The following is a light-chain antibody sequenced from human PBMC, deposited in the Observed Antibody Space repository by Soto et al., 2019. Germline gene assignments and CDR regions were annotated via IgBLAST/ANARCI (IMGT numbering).Light chain of an antibody. CDR2: GAS. J-gene: IGKJ1*01. CDR3: QQYSRSLPWT. Sequence: EIVLTQSPGTLSLSPGERATLSCRASEGIGSNYLAWYQQKPGQAPRLLIYGASTRAAGPPDRFSGSGSGTDFTLTISRLEPEDFALFYCQQYSRSLPWTFGQGTKVEI. CDR1: EGIGSNY. V-gene: IGKV3-20*01.